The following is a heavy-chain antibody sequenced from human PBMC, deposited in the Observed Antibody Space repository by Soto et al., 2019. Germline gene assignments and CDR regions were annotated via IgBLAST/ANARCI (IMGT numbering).Heavy chain of an antibody. CDR2: IIPIFGTA. CDR1: GGTFSSYA. CDR3: ARGPLDIVATITFFDY. D-gene: IGHD5-12*01. J-gene: IGHJ4*02. V-gene: IGHV1-69*06. Sequence: QVQLVQSGAEVKKPGSSVKVSCKASGGTFSSYAISWVRQAPGQGLEWMGGIIPIFGTANYAQKFQGRVTINADKSTSTAYMELSSLRSEDTAVYYCARGPLDIVATITFFDYWGQGTLVTVSS.